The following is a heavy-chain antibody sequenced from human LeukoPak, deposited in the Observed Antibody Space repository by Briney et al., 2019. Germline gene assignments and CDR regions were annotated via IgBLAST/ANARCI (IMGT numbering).Heavy chain of an antibody. V-gene: IGHV3-23*01. CDR2: IFGSGGSA. CDR3: GKTTTGYSSGRYPGWPVDY. Sequence: GGSLRLSCAASGFTFNNYAMYWVRQAPGKGLEWVSGIFGSGGSAHYADSVKGRFTISRDNSKNTVYLQMDSRRVEDTAVYYCGKTTTGYSSGRYPGWPVDYWGQGTLVTVSS. CDR1: GFTFNNYA. D-gene: IGHD6-19*01. J-gene: IGHJ4*02.